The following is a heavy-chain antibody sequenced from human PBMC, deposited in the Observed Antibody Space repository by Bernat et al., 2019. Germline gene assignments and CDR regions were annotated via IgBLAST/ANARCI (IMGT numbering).Heavy chain of an antibody. D-gene: IGHD1-26*01. J-gene: IGHJ4*02. CDR1: GFTFITNG. V-gene: IGHV3-30*02. CDR2: IRYDGSNK. CDR3: AKDRGGGSYFDY. Sequence: QVQLVESGGGVVQPGGSLRLSCAASGFTFITNGMPWVRQAPGKGLEWVAFIRYDGSNKYYADSVKGRFTISRDNSKNTLYLQINSLRAEDTAVYYCAKDRGGGSYFDYWGQGTLVTVSS.